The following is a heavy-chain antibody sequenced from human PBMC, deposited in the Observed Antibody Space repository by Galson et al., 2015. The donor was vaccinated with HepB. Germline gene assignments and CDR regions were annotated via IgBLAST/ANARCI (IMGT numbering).Heavy chain of an antibody. V-gene: IGHV5-51*01. J-gene: IGHJ2*01. D-gene: IGHD2-21*02. Sequence: QSGAEVKKPGESLRISCMGSGYSFTSYWIGWVRQMPGKGLEWMGIIYPGDSDTRYSPSFQGQVTISADKSISTAYLQWSSLKASDTAMYYCARLAVGAYCGGDCYSDWYFDLWGRGTLVTVSS. CDR2: IYPGDSDT. CDR3: ARLAVGAYCGGDCYSDWYFDL. CDR1: GYSFTSYW.